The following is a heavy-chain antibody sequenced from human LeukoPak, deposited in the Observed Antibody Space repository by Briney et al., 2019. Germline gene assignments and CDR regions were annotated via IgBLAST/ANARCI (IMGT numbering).Heavy chain of an antibody. CDR1: GLTFSNYG. J-gene: IGHJ6*03. CDR2: IWYDGSNK. D-gene: IGHD3-16*01. V-gene: IGHV3-30*02. CDR3: AKDQGGNYYSYMDV. Sequence: GGSLRLSCAASGLTFSNYGMHWVRQAPGKGLGWVAFIWYDGSNKYYADSVKGRFTISRDSSQSALYRQMNSLRAEATAVYSCAKDQGGNYYSYMDVWGNGTTVTVSS.